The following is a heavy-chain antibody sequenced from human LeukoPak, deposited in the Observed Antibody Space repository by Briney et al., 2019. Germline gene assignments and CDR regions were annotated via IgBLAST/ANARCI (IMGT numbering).Heavy chain of an antibody. CDR3: ARVYCSSTSCYINYFDY. J-gene: IGHJ4*02. CDR1: GGTFSSYA. CDR2: IIPIFGTA. D-gene: IGHD2-2*02. Sequence: SVTVSCKASGGTFSSYAISWVRQAPGQGLEWMGGIIPIFGTANYAQKFQGRVTITADESTSTAYMELSSLRSEDTAVYYCARVYCSSTSCYINYFDYWGQGTLVTVSS. V-gene: IGHV1-69*01.